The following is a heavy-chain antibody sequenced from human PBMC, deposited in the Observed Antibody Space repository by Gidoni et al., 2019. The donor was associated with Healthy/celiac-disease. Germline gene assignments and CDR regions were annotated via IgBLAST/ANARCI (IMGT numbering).Heavy chain of an antibody. CDR3: ARDFLFSYYYDSSAPRGYFDY. D-gene: IGHD3-22*01. J-gene: IGHJ4*02. CDR2: IYYSGST. V-gene: IGHV4-39*02. CDR1: GGSISSSSYS. Sequence: QLQLQESGPGLVKPSETLSLTCTVSGGSISSSSYSWGWIRQPPGKGLEWIGSIYYSGSTYYNPSLKSRVTISVDTSKNQFSLKLSSVTAADTAVYYCARDFLFSYYYDSSAPRGYFDYWGQGTLVTVSS.